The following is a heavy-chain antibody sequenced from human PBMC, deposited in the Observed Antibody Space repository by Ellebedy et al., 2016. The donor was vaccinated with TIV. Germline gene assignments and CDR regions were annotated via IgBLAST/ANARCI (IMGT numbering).Heavy chain of an antibody. D-gene: IGHD3-22*01. CDR1: GGSFSGYY. CDR3: ARDESSGWGYFDH. V-gene: IGHV4-34*01. Sequence: SQTLSLTCAFYGGSFSGYYWSWIRQPPGKGLEWIGEINHSGSTNYNPSLKSRVTISVDTSKNQFSLKMNSVTAADTAVYYCARDESSGWGYFDHWGQGTLVTVSS. CDR2: INHSGST. J-gene: IGHJ4*02.